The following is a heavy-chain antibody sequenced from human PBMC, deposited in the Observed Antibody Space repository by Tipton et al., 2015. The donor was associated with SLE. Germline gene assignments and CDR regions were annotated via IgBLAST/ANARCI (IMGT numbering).Heavy chain of an antibody. CDR3: ARSPPSQVYDY. Sequence: TLSLTCSVSGDSIRSLSHYWGMIRQPPGKRLEWIGNIHYSGSTYYNPSLKSRVSMSVDTAKNQFSLKLSSVTAADTAVYYCARSPPSQVYDYWGQGNLVTVSS. V-gene: IGHV4-39*01. CDR2: IHYSGST. J-gene: IGHJ4*02. CDR1: GDSIRSLSHY.